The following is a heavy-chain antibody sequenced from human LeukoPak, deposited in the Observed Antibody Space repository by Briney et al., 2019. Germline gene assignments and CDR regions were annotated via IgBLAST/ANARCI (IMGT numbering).Heavy chain of an antibody. V-gene: IGHV3-7*01. CDR2: IRQDGGKK. D-gene: IGHD3-10*01. J-gene: IGHJ4*02. CDR3: ARYYYASAFDY. CDR1: GFTFSSYW. Sequence: GGSLRLSCTASGFTFSSYWMTWVRQTPEKGLEWVANIRQDGGKKDYVASVKGRFTISRDNAKNSLYLQMNSPRAEDTAVYYCARYYYASAFDYWGQGTLVTVSS.